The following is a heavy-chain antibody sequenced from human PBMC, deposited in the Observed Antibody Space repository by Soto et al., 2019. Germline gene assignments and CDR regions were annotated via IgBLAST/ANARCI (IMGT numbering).Heavy chain of an antibody. CDR2: IKGDEIST. J-gene: IGHJ4*02. V-gene: IGHV3-74*01. CDR3: ARGALGSYYNDY. Sequence: EVQLVESGGGLVQSGGSLRLSCAASGFTFSSYWIHWVRQAPGKGLVWVSRIKGDEISTNYADSVKGRFTISRDNDKDTVFLQMSDLRAEDTAVYYCARGALGSYYNDYWGQGILVTVSS. CDR1: GFTFSSYW. D-gene: IGHD3-10*01.